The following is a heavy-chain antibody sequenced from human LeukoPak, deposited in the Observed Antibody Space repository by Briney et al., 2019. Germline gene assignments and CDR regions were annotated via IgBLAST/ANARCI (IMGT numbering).Heavy chain of an antibody. V-gene: IGHV3-23*01. CDR1: GFTFSSYG. CDR2: ISGSGGST. CDR3: AKEGAYTVTTRWFDY. D-gene: IGHD4-11*01. J-gene: IGHJ4*02. Sequence: PGGSLRLSCAASGFTFSSYGMHWVRQAPGKGLEWVSAISGSGGSTYYADSVKGRFTISRDNSKNTLYLQMNSLRAEDTAVYYCAKEGAYTVTTRWFDYWGQGTLVSVSS.